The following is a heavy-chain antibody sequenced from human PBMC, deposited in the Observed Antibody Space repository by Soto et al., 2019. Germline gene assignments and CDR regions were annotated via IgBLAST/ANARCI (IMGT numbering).Heavy chain of an antibody. CDR2: INHSGRT. Sequence: ASETLSLTCAVYGGSFSGDHWSWIRQPPGKGLEWIGEINHSGRTNYNPSLKSRVTISVDTSKKQISLKLNSVTAADTAVYYCARRYCSSTSCLAGFDPWGRGTLVTVSS. D-gene: IGHD2-2*01. CDR1: GGSFSGDH. V-gene: IGHV4-34*01. J-gene: IGHJ5*02. CDR3: ARRYCSSTSCLAGFDP.